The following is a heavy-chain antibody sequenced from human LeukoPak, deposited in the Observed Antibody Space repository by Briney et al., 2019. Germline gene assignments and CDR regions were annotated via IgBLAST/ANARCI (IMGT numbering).Heavy chain of an antibody. D-gene: IGHD3-22*01. Sequence: GRSLRLSCAASRFTFSSYAMHWVRQAPGKGLEWVAVISYDGSNKYYADSVKGRFTISRDNSKNTLYLQMNSLRAEGTAVYYCAIRPYYYDSSGGYWGQGTLVTVSS. CDR1: RFTFSSYA. J-gene: IGHJ4*02. CDR3: AIRPYYYDSSGGY. CDR2: ISYDGSNK. V-gene: IGHV3-30-3*01.